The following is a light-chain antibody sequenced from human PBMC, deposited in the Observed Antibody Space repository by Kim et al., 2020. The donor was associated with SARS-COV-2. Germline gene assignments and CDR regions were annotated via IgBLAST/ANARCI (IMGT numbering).Light chain of an antibody. CDR3: QQYDTSPET. V-gene: IGKV3-20*01. CDR2: SAS. CDR1: QSVSSNF. J-gene: IGKJ1*01. Sequence: ENALTQSPGTLSLSPGERATLSCRASQSVSSNFLAWYQQKTGQAPRLLIYSASSRASGIPDRFSGSGSGTDFTLTISTLEPEDFAVYYCQQYDTSPETFGQGTKVDIK.